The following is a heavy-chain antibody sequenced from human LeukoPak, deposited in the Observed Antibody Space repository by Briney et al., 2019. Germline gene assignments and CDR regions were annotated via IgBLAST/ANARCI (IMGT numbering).Heavy chain of an antibody. D-gene: IGHD6-13*01. CDR2: ISSSSSYI. J-gene: IGHJ4*02. Sequence: PGGSLRLSCAASGFTFSSYSMNRVRQAPGKGLEWVSSISSSSSYIYYADSVKGRFTISRDNAKNSLYLQMNSLRAEDTAVYYCASPSDSSSWGLTFDYWGQGTLVTVSS. V-gene: IGHV3-21*01. CDR3: ASPSDSSSWGLTFDY. CDR1: GFTFSSYS.